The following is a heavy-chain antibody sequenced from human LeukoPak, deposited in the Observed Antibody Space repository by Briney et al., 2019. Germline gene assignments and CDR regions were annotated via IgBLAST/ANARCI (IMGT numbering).Heavy chain of an antibody. CDR1: GYTFTSYA. J-gene: IGHJ6*03. V-gene: IGHV7-4-1*02. D-gene: IGHD3-10*01. CDR2: INTNTGNP. CDR3: ARSPIWFGEHYYMDV. Sequence: ASVKVSCKASGYTFTSYATNWVRQAPGQGLEWMGWINTNTGNPTYAQGFTGRFVFSLDTSVSTAYLQISSLKAEDTAVYYCARSPIWFGEHYYMDVWGKGTTVTVSS.